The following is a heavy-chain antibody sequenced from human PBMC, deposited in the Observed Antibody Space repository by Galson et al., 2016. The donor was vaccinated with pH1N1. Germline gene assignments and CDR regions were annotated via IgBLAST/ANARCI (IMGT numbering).Heavy chain of an antibody. D-gene: IGHD3-3*01. CDR2: IKQDGSQK. V-gene: IGHV3-7*05. J-gene: IGHJ4*02. CDR3: AREIGGRDSY. CDR1: RFTFSTYW. Sequence: SLRLSCAASRFTFSTYWMTWVRQAPGEGLEWVANIKQDGSQKYYVDSVKGRFTISRDNAKNTLYLQMNSLRAEDAAMYYCAREIGGRDSYWGQGTLVTVSS.